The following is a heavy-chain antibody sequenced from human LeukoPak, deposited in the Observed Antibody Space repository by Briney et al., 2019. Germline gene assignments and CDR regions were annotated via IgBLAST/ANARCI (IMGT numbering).Heavy chain of an antibody. D-gene: IGHD3-10*01. CDR3: ARDWGSGSFYAEPYFDY. V-gene: IGHV3-53*01. J-gene: IGHJ4*02. CDR1: GFTFSSYS. CDR2: IYSGGST. Sequence: GGSLRLSCAASGFTFSSYSMNWVRQAPGKGLEWVSVIYSGGSTDYADSVKGRFTISRDNSKNTLYLQMNSLRAEDTAVYYCARDWGSGSFYAEPYFDYWGQGTLVTVSS.